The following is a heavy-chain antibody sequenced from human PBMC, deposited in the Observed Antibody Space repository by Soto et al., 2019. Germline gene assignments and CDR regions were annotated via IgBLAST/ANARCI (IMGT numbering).Heavy chain of an antibody. Sequence: EVQLLESGGGLVQPGGSLRLSCAASAFTFNTYAMGWVRQAPGKGLEWVSAISVSGGGTYYADSVKGRFTISRDTSKNTLYLQMNSLRAYDTAVYYCAKSGGASPYYFDYWGRGTLVTVSS. CDR3: AKSGGASPYYFDY. CDR1: AFTFNTYA. CDR2: ISVSGGGT. J-gene: IGHJ4*02. V-gene: IGHV3-23*01. D-gene: IGHD1-26*01.